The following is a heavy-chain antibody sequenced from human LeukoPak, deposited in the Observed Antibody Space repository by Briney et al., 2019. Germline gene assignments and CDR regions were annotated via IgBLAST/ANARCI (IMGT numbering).Heavy chain of an antibody. V-gene: IGHV4-59*01. J-gene: IGHJ5*02. CDR1: GGSISTYY. D-gene: IGHD1-1*01. CDR3: ARGGFLDPFDP. Sequence: PSETLSLTCTVSGGSISTYYWSRIRQPPGKGLEWIGYIYYSGSTKYNPSLKSRVTISVDPSKNQFSLKLRSVTAADTAAYYCARGGFLDPFDPWGRGTLVTVSS. CDR2: IYYSGST.